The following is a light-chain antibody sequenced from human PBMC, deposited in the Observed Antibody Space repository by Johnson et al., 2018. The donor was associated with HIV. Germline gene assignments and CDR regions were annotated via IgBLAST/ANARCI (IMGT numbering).Light chain of an antibody. CDR2: ENN. V-gene: IGLV1-51*02. J-gene: IGLJ1*01. CDR3: GTWDNSLSTGAV. Sequence: QSVLTQPPSVSAAPGQKVTISCSGSSSNIGNNYVSWYQQLPGTAPKLLIYENNMRPSGIPDRFSGSKSGTSATLGIAGLQTGDEDDYYCGTWDNSLSTGAVFGTGTKVPVL. CDR1: SSNIGNNY.